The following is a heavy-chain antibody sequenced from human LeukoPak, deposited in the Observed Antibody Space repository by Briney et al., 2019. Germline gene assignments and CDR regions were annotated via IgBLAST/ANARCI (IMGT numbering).Heavy chain of an antibody. V-gene: IGHV1-2*02. CDR1: GYTFTGYY. J-gene: IGHJ3*02. CDR3: AREMATIDAFDI. D-gene: IGHD5-24*01. Sequence: ASVKVSCKASGYTFTGYYMHWVRQAPGQGLEWMGWINPNSGGTNYAQKFQGRVTMTRDTSISTAYMELSMLRSDDTAVYYCAREMATIDAFDIWGQGTMVTVSS. CDR2: INPNSGGT.